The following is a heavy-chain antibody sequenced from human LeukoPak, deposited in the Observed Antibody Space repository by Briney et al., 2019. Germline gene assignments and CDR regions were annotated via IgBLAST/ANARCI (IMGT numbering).Heavy chain of an antibody. J-gene: IGHJ4*02. CDR3: AKDLEDIVVVPAATGDDY. Sequence: PGRSLRLSCAASGFTFDDYALHWVRQAPGKGLEWVSGISWNSGSIGYADSVRGRFTISRDNAENSLYLQMNSLRAEDTAVYYCAKDLEDIVVVPAATGDDYWGQGTLVTVSS. D-gene: IGHD2-2*01. CDR2: ISWNSGSI. V-gene: IGHV3-9*01. CDR1: GFTFDDYA.